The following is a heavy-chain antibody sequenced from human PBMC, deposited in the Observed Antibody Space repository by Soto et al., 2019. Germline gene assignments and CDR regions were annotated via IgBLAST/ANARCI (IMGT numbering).Heavy chain of an antibody. CDR3: ARGSPYYYDSSGLGY. D-gene: IGHD3-22*01. CDR2: ISYDGSNK. J-gene: IGHJ4*02. CDR1: GFTFSSYA. V-gene: IGHV3-30-3*01. Sequence: QLGGSLRLSCAASGFTFSSYAMHRVRQAPGKGLEWVAVISYDGSNKYYADSVKGRFTISRDNSKNTLYLQMNSLRAEDTAVYYCARGSPYYYDSSGLGYWGQGTLVTVSS.